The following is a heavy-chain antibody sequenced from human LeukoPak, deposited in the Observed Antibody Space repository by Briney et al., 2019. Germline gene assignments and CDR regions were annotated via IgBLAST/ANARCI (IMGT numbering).Heavy chain of an antibody. J-gene: IGHJ4*02. CDR2: ISISTSFP. D-gene: IGHD3-22*01. CDR3: ARESSGYFY. Sequence: LESVSSISISTSFPYYADSVEGRFNIYRDKAKNSLYLQMNSLRAEDTAVYYCARESSGYFYWGQGTLVTVSS. V-gene: IGHV3-21*01.